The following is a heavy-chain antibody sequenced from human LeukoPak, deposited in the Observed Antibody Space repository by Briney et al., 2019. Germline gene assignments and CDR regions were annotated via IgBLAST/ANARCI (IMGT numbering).Heavy chain of an antibody. CDR3: ARDGDCSSISCYFDY. J-gene: IGHJ4*02. D-gene: IGHD2-2*01. Sequence: SETLSLTCTVSGGSISSSAYYWSWIRQHPGKGLEWIGYIYYSGITYYNPSLKSRVTISVDTSKNQFSLNLSSVTAADTAVYYCARDGDCSSISCYFDYWGQGILVTISS. V-gene: IGHV4-31*03. CDR2: IYYSGIT. CDR1: GGSISSSAYY.